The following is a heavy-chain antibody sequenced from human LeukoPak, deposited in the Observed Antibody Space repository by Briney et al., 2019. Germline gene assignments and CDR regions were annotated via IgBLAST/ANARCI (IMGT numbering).Heavy chain of an antibody. Sequence: SETLSLTCNVSGGSFSSYYWTWIRQPPGKGLEWIGYIYYSGSTNYNPSLKSRVTISVDTSKNQFSLKLNSVTAADTAVYYCARVGRAGTIIVDYWGQGTLVTVSS. J-gene: IGHJ4*02. D-gene: IGHD6-19*01. CDR2: IYYSGST. V-gene: IGHV4-59*01. CDR3: ARVGRAGTIIVDY. CDR1: GGSFSSYY.